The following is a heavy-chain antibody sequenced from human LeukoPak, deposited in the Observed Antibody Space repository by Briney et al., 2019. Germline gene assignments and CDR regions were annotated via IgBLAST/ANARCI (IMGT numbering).Heavy chain of an antibody. V-gene: IGHV3-23*01. CDR2: ISGSGRTT. Sequence: RSGGSLRLSCAASGFTFSNHAMSWVRQAPGKGLQWVSVISGSGRTTEYADSVKGRFTISRDNSKNTLSLQMNSLRVEDTAIYYCAKNVVVPRYFDYWGEGTPITVSS. D-gene: IGHD2-15*01. CDR1: GFTFSNHA. CDR3: AKNVVVPRYFDY. J-gene: IGHJ4*02.